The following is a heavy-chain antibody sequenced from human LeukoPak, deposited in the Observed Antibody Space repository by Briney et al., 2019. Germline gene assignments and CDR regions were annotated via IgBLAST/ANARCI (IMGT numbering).Heavy chain of an antibody. D-gene: IGHD3-10*01. CDR1: VGSINSGNW. J-gene: IGHJ4*02. CDR3: TTVVYYYYFDY. Sequence: PSETLSLTCAVSVGSINSGNWWSWVRQAPGKGLEWVGRIKSKTDGGTTDYAAPVKGRFTISRDDSKNTLYLQMNSLKTEDTAVYYCTTVVYYYYFDYWGQGTLVTVSS. CDR2: IKSKTDGGTT. V-gene: IGHV3-15*01.